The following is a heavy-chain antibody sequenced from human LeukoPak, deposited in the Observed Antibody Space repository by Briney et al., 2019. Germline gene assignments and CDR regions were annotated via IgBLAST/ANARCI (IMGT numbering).Heavy chain of an antibody. J-gene: IGHJ6*03. CDR2: MNPNSGNT. Sequence: GASVKVSCKASGYTFTSYDINWVRQAIGQGLEWMGWMNPNSGNTGYAQKFQGRVTITRNTSISTAYMELSSLRSEDTAVYYCARGKGIVATIPYYYYYYMDGWGKGTTVTVSS. CDR3: ARGKGIVATIPYYYYYYMDG. CDR1: GYTFTSYD. V-gene: IGHV1-8*03. D-gene: IGHD5-12*01.